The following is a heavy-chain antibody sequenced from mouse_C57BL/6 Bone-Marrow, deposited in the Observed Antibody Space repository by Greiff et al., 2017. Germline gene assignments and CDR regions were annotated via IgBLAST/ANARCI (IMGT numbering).Heavy chain of an antibody. J-gene: IGHJ2*01. D-gene: IGHD4-1*01. CDR2: IYPGDGDT. Sequence: VQLQQSGPELVKPGASVKISCKASGYAFSSSWMNWVKQRPGKGLEWIGRIYPGDGDTNYNGKFKGKATLTADTSSSTAYMQLSSLTSEDSAVYFCARRKGTGTFDYWGQGTTLTVSS. V-gene: IGHV1-82*01. CDR1: GYAFSSSW. CDR3: ARRKGTGTFDY.